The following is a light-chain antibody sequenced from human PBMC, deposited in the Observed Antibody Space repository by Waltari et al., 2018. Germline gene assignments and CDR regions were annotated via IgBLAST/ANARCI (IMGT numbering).Light chain of an antibody. CDR1: SSNIGSNY. J-gene: IGLJ3*02. CDR3: AAWDDSLSGRV. V-gene: IGLV1-47*01. Sequence: QSVLTQPPSASGTPGQRVTISCSGSSSNIGSNYVYWYQQPPGTAPKLLIYTSDQRPSGVPDRFSGSKSGTSASLAISGLRSEDEADYYCAAWDDSLSGRVFGGGTKLTVL. CDR2: TSD.